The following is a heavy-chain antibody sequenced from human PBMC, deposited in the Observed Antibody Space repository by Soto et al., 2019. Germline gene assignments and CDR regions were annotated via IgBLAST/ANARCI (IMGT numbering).Heavy chain of an antibody. Sequence: SETLSLTCTVSGGSVSSGSYYWSWIRQPPGKGLEWIGYIYYSGSTNYNPSLKSRVTISVDTSKNQFSLKLSSVTAADTAVYYCARVCRVGRGVLGDLPHNWLDPWGRGTLVTVPS. CDR1: GGSVSSGSYY. CDR3: ARVCRVGRGVLGDLPHNWLDP. CDR2: IYYSGST. D-gene: IGHD3-16*01. J-gene: IGHJ5*02. V-gene: IGHV4-61*01.